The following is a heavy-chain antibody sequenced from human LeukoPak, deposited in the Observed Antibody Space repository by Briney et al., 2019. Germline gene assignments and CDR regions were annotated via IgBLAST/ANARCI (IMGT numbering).Heavy chain of an antibody. CDR2: IYDTGNT. Sequence: SETLSLTCTVSGSSINTYYWNWIRQPPGKGLEWIGYIYDTGNTYYNPSLKSRVTISLDTSKSQFSLKLDSVTAADTAAYYCARDRLGGPFDYWGQGTLVTVSS. CDR3: ARDRLGGPFDY. V-gene: IGHV4-59*01. J-gene: IGHJ4*02. CDR1: GSSINTYY. D-gene: IGHD3-16*01.